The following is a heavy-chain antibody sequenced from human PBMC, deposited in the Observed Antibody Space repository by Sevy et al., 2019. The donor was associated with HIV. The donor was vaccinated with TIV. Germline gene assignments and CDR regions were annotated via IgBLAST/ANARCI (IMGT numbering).Heavy chain of an antibody. CDR1: GFAFRTYA. D-gene: IGHD3-9*01. CDR2: ISSNGDNA. Sequence: GGCLRLSCAASGFAFRTYAFRWVRQAPGRGLEWVGLISSNGDNAFYANSVRGRFTISRDNSMNTLYLELNNLTPDDTAVYYCARGPEWELTSFLSHWGQGTLVTVSS. V-gene: IGHV3-30-3*01. CDR3: ARGPEWELTSFLSH. J-gene: IGHJ4*02.